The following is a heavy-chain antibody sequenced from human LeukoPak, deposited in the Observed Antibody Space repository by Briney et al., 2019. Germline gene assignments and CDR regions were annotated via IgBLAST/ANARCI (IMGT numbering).Heavy chain of an antibody. V-gene: IGHV3-48*01. CDR1: GFTFSSYS. CDR3: SRDLYGDYVVDY. Sequence: GGSLRLSCAASGFTFSSYSMNWVRQAPGKGLEWVSYISSSGRTIYYADSVRGRFTISRDNAKNSLYLQMNSLRAHDPAVEYLSRDLYGDYVVDYWGQGTLVTVSS. D-gene: IGHD4-17*01. CDR2: ISSSGRTI. J-gene: IGHJ4*02.